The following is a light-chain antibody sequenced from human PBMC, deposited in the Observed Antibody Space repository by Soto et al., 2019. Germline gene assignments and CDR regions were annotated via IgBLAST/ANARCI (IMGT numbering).Light chain of an antibody. CDR3: QQYDSLPPT. CDR1: QDINNY. J-gene: IGKJ4*01. V-gene: IGKV1-33*01. CDR2: DAF. Sequence: DIQMTQYPSSLSASVGDRVTITCQASQDINNYLNWYQQKPGKAPKLLIFDAFKLDTGVPSRFSGGGSGTDFTFTITSLQPEDIATYFCQQYDSLPPTFGGGTRVEI.